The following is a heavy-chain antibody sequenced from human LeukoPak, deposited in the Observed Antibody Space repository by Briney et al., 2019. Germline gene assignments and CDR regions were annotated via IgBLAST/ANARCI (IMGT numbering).Heavy chain of an antibody. CDR3: ARGPGEGGSSGYYYGKPEDPAEYYFDY. CDR1: GYTFTSYY. Sequence: ASVKVSCKASGYTFTSYYMHWVRQAPGQGLEWMGIINPSGGRTSYAQKFQGRVTMTRDMSTSTVYMELSSLRSEDTAVYYCARGPGEGGSSGYYYGKPEDPAEYYFDYWGQGTLVTVPS. V-gene: IGHV1-46*01. CDR2: INPSGGRT. D-gene: IGHD3-22*01. J-gene: IGHJ4*02.